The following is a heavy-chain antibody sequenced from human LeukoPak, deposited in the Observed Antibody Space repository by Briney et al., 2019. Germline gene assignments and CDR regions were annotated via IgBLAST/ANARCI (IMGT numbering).Heavy chain of an antibody. CDR2: IYHSGST. V-gene: IGHV4-38-2*02. J-gene: IGHJ3*02. CDR3: ARGAPSNDAFDI. Sequence: PSETLSLXCTVSGYSISSGYYWGWIRQPPGKGLEWIGSIYHSGSTYYNPSLKSRVTISVDTSKNQFSLKLSSVTAADTAVYYCARGAPSNDAFDIWGQGTMVTVSS. CDR1: GYSISSGYY.